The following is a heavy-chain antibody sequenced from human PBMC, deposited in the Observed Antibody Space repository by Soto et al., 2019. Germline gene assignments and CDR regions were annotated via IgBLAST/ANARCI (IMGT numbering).Heavy chain of an antibody. V-gene: IGHV1-69*13. CDR1: GGTFSSYA. CDR3: ASTIVVVTAIPDYFDY. Sequence: SVKVSCKASGGTFSSYAISWVRQAPGQGLEWMGGIIPIFGTANYAQKFQGRVTITADESTSTAYMELSSLRSEDTAVYYCASTIVVVTAIPDYFDYWGQGTLVTVSS. CDR2: IIPIFGTA. J-gene: IGHJ4*02. D-gene: IGHD2-21*02.